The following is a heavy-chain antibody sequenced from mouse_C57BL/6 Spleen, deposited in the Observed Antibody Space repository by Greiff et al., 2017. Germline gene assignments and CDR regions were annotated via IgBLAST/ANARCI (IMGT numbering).Heavy chain of an antibody. J-gene: IGHJ2*01. CDR2: IDPSGSYT. CDR1: GYTFTSYW. D-gene: IGHD3-1*01. Sequence: VQLVESGAELVKPGASVKLSCKASGYTFTSYWMQWVKQRPGQGLEWIGEIDPSGSYTNYNQKFKGKATLTVDTSSSTAYMQLSSLTSEDSAVYYCARGLYFDYWGQGTTLTVSS. CDR3: ARGLYFDY. V-gene: IGHV1-50*01.